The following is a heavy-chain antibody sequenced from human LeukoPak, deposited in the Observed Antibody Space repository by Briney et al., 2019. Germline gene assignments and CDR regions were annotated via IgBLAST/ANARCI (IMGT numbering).Heavy chain of an antibody. J-gene: IGHJ4*02. CDR2: ISKSGTNT. Sequence: GGSLRLSCAASGFTFTSYAMAWVRQSPGKGLEWVSSISKSGTNTYYADSVKGRFTISRDNSKNTLYLQMNSLRAEDTAVYYCARGTFDYWGQGTLVTVSS. CDR3: ARGTFDY. V-gene: IGHV3-23*01. CDR1: GFTFTSYA.